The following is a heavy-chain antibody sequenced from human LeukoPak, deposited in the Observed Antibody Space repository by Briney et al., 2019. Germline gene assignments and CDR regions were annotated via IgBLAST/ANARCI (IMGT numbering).Heavy chain of an antibody. CDR1: AFTFSSYG. CDR3: RNCPTNPVVVITGVDY. J-gene: IGHJ4*02. D-gene: IGHD3-22*01. V-gene: IGHV3-30*03. CDR2: ISYDGSNK. Sequence: GGSLRLSCAASAFTFSSYGMHWVRQAPGKGLEWVAVISYDGSNKYYADSVKGRFTISRDNSKNSLYLQMNSLRAEDMEAKCGRNCPTNPVVVITGVDYWGQGTLVTVSS.